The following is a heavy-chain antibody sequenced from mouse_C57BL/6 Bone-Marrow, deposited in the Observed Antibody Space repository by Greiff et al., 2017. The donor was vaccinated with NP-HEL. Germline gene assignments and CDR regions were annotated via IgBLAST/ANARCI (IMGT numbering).Heavy chain of an antibody. CDR2: IDPSDSYP. J-gene: IGHJ2*01. Sequence: QVQLQQPGAELVMPGASVKLSCKASGYTFTSYWMHWVKQRPGQGLEWIGEIDPSDSYPNYNQKFKGKSTLTVDKSSSTAYMQLSSLTSEDSAVYYGARGYYGSSVFDYWGQGTTLTVSS. CDR1: GYTFTSYW. D-gene: IGHD1-1*01. CDR3: ARGYYGSSVFDY. V-gene: IGHV1-69*01.